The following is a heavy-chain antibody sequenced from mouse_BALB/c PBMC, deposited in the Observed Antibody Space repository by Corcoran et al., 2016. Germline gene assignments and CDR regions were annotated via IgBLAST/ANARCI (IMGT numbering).Heavy chain of an antibody. D-gene: IGHD1-1*01. Sequence: QIQLVQSGPELKKTGETVKISCKASGYTFTNYGMNWVKQAPGKGLKWMGWINTYTGEPTYAADFKGRFAFSLETSASTAYLQINNLKNEDMATYFCARDYGSSYPLDYWGQGTTLTVSS. CDR1: GYTFTNYG. CDR3: ARDYGSSYPLDY. V-gene: IGHV9-1*02. J-gene: IGHJ2*01. CDR2: INTYTGEP.